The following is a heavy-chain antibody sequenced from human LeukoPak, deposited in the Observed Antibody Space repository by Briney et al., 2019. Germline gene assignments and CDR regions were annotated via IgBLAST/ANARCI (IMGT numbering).Heavy chain of an antibody. D-gene: IGHD3-10*01. CDR3: ARYVVYGSGKYYFDY. Sequence: SETLSLTCTVSGGSITSISYFWGWIRQPPGKGLQWIGIIYYSGTTYYNPSLKSRVTISVDTSNNQFSLRLSSVTAADTAVYYCARYVVYGSGKYYFDYWGQGTLVTVSS. CDR1: GGSITSISYF. J-gene: IGHJ4*02. V-gene: IGHV4-39*01. CDR2: IYYSGTT.